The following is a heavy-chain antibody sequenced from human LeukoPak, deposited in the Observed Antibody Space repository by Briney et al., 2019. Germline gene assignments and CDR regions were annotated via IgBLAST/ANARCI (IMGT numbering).Heavy chain of an antibody. D-gene: IGHD1-26*01. J-gene: IGHJ6*03. Sequence: PGGSLRLSCVASGFTFSSYWMSWVRQAPGKGLEWVANIKLDGSEKYYVDSVKGRFTISRDNAKNSLYLQMNSLRAEDTAVYYCARDPYSGSYGNYYYYFMDVWGKGTTVTISS. CDR1: GFTFSSYW. CDR3: ARDPYSGSYGNYYYYFMDV. V-gene: IGHV3-7*01. CDR2: IKLDGSEK.